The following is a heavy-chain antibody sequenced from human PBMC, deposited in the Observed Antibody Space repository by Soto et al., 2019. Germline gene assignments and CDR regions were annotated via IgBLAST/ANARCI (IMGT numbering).Heavy chain of an antibody. J-gene: IGHJ6*02. D-gene: IGHD3-3*01. Sequence: SVKVSCKASGGTFSSYAISWVRQAPGQGLEWMGGIIPIFGTANYAQKFQGRVTITADESTSTAYMELSSLRSEDTAVYYCAKYDFWSGYRASWGQGTTVTVSS. CDR1: GGTFSSYA. V-gene: IGHV1-69*13. CDR3: AKYDFWSGYRAS. CDR2: IIPIFGTA.